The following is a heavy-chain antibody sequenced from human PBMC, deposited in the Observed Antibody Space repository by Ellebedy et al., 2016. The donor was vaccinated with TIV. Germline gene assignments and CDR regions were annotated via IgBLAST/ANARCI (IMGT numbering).Heavy chain of an antibody. D-gene: IGHD3-16*01. J-gene: IGHJ3*02. Sequence: PGGSLRLSCAASGFTFSSYDMSWVRQAPGKGLEWVSSISGSGGSTYYAASVQGRFTIARDNSKNTLHLQMNSLRAEDTALYYCAKTYDYVWGGQWDAFDKWGQGTMVTVSS. CDR3: AKTYDYVWGGQWDAFDK. V-gene: IGHV3-23*01. CDR1: GFTFSSYD. CDR2: ISGSGGST.